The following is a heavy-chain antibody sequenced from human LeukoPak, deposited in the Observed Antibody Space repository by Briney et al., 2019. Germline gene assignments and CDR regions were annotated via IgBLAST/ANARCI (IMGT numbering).Heavy chain of an antibody. D-gene: IGHD1-26*01. CDR3: ARAWWELRAQTDTLPDY. Sequence: GGSLRLSCVASGFIFSSYGMHWVRQAPGKWLEWVAVISYDGSNKYYADSVKGRFTISRDNSKNTLYLQMNSLRAEDTAVYYCARAWWELRAQTDTLPDYWGQGTLVTVSS. V-gene: IGHV3-30*03. CDR1: GFIFSSYG. CDR2: ISYDGSNK. J-gene: IGHJ4*02.